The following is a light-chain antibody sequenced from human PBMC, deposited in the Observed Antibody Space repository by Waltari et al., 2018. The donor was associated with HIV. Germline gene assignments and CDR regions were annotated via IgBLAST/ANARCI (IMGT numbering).Light chain of an antibody. V-gene: IGLV2-14*01. CDR2: EVS. CDR3: SSYTSSSTVV. J-gene: IGLJ3*02. Sequence: QSAPTQPASVSGSPGQSITLSCTGTTSDVGGYNHVSWYQQHPGKAPKLMIYEVSNRPSGVSNRLSGSKSGNTASLTISGLQAEDEADYYCSSYTSSSTVVFGGGTKLTVL. CDR1: TSDVGGYNH.